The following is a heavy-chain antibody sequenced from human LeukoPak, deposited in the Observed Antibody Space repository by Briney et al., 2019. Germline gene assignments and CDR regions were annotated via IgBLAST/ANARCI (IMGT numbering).Heavy chain of an antibody. V-gene: IGHV1-2*02. J-gene: IGHJ4*02. CDR1: GYTFTVYY. CDR3: VKGDYYGSGTIIVL. Sequence: ASVKVSYKASGYTFTVYYMHWVRQAPGQGGEWRGWINPNSGGTNYTQKFEGRVTMTRDTSISTAYMELTSLRSDDTALYYCVKGDYYGSGTIIVLWGQGTLVTVSS. CDR2: INPNSGGT. D-gene: IGHD3-10*01.